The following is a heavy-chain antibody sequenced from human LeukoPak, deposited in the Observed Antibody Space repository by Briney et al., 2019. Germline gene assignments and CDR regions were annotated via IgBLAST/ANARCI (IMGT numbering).Heavy chain of an antibody. V-gene: IGHV1-69*13. CDR2: IIPIFGTA. Sequence: ASVKVSCKASGGTFSSYAISWVRQAPGQGLEWMGGIIPIFGTANYAQKFQGRVTITADESPSTAYMELSSLRSEDTAVYYCARGQMAGIAARRDFDYWGQGTLVTVSS. J-gene: IGHJ4*02. CDR1: GGTFSSYA. CDR3: ARGQMAGIAARRDFDY. D-gene: IGHD6-6*01.